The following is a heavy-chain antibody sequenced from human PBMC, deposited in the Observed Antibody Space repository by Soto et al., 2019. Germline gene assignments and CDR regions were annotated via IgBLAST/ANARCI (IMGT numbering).Heavy chain of an antibody. CDR2: ISSSSSYI. CDR3: AREHSGGWGGIFDY. D-gene: IGHD6-19*01. Sequence: GGFLSLSCAASEFSFSSYSMNWVRQAPGKGLEWVSSISSSSSYIYYADSVKGRFTISRDNAENSLYLQMNSLRAEDTAVYYCAREHSGGWGGIFDYWGQGTLVTVSS. CDR1: EFSFSSYS. V-gene: IGHV3-21*03. J-gene: IGHJ4*02.